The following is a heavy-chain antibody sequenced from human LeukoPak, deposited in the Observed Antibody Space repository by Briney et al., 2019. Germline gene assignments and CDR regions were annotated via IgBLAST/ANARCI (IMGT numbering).Heavy chain of an antibody. V-gene: IGHV4-38-2*02. D-gene: IGHD1-26*01. J-gene: IGHJ6*03. CDR3: ARFKTSGTYYMDV. CDR1: DYSISSAYY. CDR2: IYHSGST. Sequence: SETLSLTCTISDYSISSAYYWGWIRQPPGKGLEWIGNIYHSGSTYNNPSLKSRVTISVDTSKNQLSLKLSSVTAADTAMYYCARFKTSGTYYMDVWGKGTTVTVSS.